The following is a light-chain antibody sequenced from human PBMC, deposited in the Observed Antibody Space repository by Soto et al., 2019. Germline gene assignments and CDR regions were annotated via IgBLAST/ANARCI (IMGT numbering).Light chain of an antibody. Sequence: AIRMTQSPSSLSASTGERVTITCRASQGISSYLAWYQQKPGKAPKLLIYAASTLQSGVPSRLSGSGSGTAFTLTISCLQSEDFATYYCQQYYSYPPTFGGGTKVEIK. CDR3: QQYYSYPPT. CDR1: QGISSY. J-gene: IGKJ4*01. CDR2: AAS. V-gene: IGKV1-8*01.